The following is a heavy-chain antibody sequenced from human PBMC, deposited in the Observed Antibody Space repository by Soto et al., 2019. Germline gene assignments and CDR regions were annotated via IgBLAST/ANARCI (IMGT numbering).Heavy chain of an antibody. CDR1: GFTFSTYV. J-gene: IGHJ4*02. Sequence: EVQLLESGGGLVQPGGSLRLSCAASGFTFSTYVMSWVRQAPGQGLEWVSAITGGADDTYNADSVRGRFTISRDNSKNTLYLQMNSLRAEDTAVYSCAKGSSNSRPYYFDYWGQGTLVTVSS. D-gene: IGHD2-2*01. CDR2: ITGGADDT. CDR3: AKGSSNSRPYYFDY. V-gene: IGHV3-23*01.